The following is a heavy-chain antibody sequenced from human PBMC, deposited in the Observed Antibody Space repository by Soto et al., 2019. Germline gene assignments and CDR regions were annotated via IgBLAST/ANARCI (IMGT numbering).Heavy chain of an antibody. CDR3: ARFSAGAVRFWYFDL. Sequence: EVQLVESGGGLVKPGGSLRLSCAASGFTFSSYSMNWVRQAPGKGLEWVSSISSSSSYIYYADSVKGRLTISRDNAKNSLYLQMNSLRAEDTAVYYCARFSAGAVRFWYFDLWGRGTLVTVSS. D-gene: IGHD3-16*01. CDR1: GFTFSSYS. V-gene: IGHV3-21*01. J-gene: IGHJ2*01. CDR2: ISSSSSYI.